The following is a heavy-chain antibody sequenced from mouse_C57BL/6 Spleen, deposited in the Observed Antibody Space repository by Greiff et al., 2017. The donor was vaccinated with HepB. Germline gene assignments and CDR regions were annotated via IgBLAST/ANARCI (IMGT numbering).Heavy chain of an antibody. V-gene: IGHV1-64*01. Sequence: QVQLKQPGAELVKPGASVKLSCKASGYTFTSYWMHWVKQRPGQGLEWIGMIHPNSGSTNYNEKFKSKATLTVDKSSSTAYMQLSSLTSEDSAVYYCAKITTAPAEFAYWGQGTLVTVSA. CDR1: GYTFTSYW. CDR2: IHPNSGST. D-gene: IGHD1-2*01. J-gene: IGHJ3*01. CDR3: AKITTAPAEFAY.